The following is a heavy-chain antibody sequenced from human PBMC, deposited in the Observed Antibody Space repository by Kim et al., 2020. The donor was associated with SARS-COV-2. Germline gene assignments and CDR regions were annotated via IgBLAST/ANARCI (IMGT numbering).Heavy chain of an antibody. CDR2: IIPIFGTA. D-gene: IGHD1-26*01. Sequence: SVKVSCKASGGTFSSYAISWVRQAPGQGLEWMGGIIPIFGTANYAQKFQGRVTITADESTSTAYMELSSLRSEDTAVYYCAREDYSGSYGAPDYWGQGTLVTVSS. J-gene: IGHJ4*02. CDR3: AREDYSGSYGAPDY. V-gene: IGHV1-69*13. CDR1: GGTFSSYA.